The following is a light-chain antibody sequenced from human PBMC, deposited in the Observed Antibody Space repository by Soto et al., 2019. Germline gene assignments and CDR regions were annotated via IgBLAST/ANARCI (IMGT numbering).Light chain of an antibody. CDR2: GAS. Sequence: EIVLTQSPGTLSLSPGERATLSCRASQSVSSSYLAWYQQKPGQAPRLLIYGASSRATGIPDRFSGSGSGTDFTLTIRRMGTQDFALYYCQQYGSPLWTFGQGTKVDI. V-gene: IGKV3-20*01. J-gene: IGKJ1*01. CDR3: QQYGSPLWT. CDR1: QSVSSSY.